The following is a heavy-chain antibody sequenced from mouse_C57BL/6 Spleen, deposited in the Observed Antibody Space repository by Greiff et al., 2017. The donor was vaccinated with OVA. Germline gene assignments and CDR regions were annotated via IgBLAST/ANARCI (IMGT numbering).Heavy chain of an antibody. CDR1: GYAFSSSW. Sequence: QVQLKESGPELVKPGASVQISCKASGYAFSSSWMNWVKQRPGKGLEWIGRIYPGDGDTKYNGKFKGKATLTADKSSSTAYMQLSSLTSEDSAVYFCARDQGGYFDVWGTGTTVTVSS. CDR3: ARDQGGYFDV. V-gene: IGHV1-82*01. CDR2: IYPGDGDT. J-gene: IGHJ1*03.